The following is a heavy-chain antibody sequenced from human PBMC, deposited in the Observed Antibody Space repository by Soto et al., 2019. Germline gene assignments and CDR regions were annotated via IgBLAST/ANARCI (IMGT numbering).Heavy chain of an antibody. J-gene: IGHJ5*02. CDR2: INAGNGNT. CDR1: GYTFTSYA. CDR3: ARDIPPPQNVGFSSSWYSPGFAP. D-gene: IGHD6-13*01. V-gene: IGHV1-3*01. Sequence: ASVTVSCKASGYTFTSYAIHWVRQAPGQRLEWMGWINAGNGNTKYSQKFQGRVTITRDTSASTAYMELSSLRSEDTAVYYCARDIPPPQNVGFSSSWYSPGFAPWGQATLF.